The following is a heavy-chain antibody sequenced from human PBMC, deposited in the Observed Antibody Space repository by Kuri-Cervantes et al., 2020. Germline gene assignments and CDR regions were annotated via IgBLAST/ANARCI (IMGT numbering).Heavy chain of an antibody. CDR2: IRSKANSYAT. D-gene: IGHD6-19*01. CDR3: ANQNSQWLGMDAFDI. V-gene: IGHV3-73*01. J-gene: IGHJ3*02. CDR1: GFTFSGSA. Sequence: GGSLRLSCAASGFTFSGSAMHWVRQASGKGLEWVGRIRSKANSYATAYAASVKGRFTISRDDSKNTAYLQMNSLKTEDTAVYYCANQNSQWLGMDAFDIWGQGTRVTVSS.